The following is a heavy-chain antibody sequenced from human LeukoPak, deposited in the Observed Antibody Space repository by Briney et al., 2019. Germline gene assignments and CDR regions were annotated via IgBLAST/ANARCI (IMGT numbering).Heavy chain of an antibody. D-gene: IGHD3-22*01. CDR2: INPNSGGT. Sequence: ASVKVSCKASGYTFTGYYMHWVRQAPGQGLEWMGWINPNSGGTNYAQKFQGRVTMTRDTSISTAYMELSRLRSDDTAVSYCARAPYYYDSSGSIKPFDYWGQGTLVTVSS. V-gene: IGHV1-2*02. J-gene: IGHJ4*02. CDR1: GYTFTGYY. CDR3: ARAPYYYDSSGSIKPFDY.